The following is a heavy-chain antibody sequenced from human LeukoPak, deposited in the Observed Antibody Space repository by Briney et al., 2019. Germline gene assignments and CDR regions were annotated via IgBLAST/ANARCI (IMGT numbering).Heavy chain of an antibody. CDR1: GYTFTGYY. J-gene: IGHJ4*02. Sequence: ASVKVSCKASGYTFTGYYMHWVRQAPGQGLEWMGWINPNSGGTNYAQKFQGRVTMTRDTSISTAYMELSRLRSDDTAVYYCARELAGYCSSTSCYRAFGYWGQGTLVTVSS. D-gene: IGHD2-2*02. CDR3: ARELAGYCSSTSCYRAFGY. V-gene: IGHV1-2*02. CDR2: INPNSGGT.